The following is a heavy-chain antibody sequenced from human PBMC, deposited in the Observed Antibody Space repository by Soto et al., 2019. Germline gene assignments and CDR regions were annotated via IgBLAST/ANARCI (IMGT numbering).Heavy chain of an antibody. J-gene: IGHJ4*01. CDR3: VKGERSSSSSMFDY. D-gene: IGHD6-6*01. V-gene: IGHV3-30*18. CDR2: VSYVRSSR. Sequence: GGSLRLSCVASGFSFSASGMHWVRQSPGKGLEWVAVVSYVRSSRFYADSVKGRFTISSDDSKNTLYLQMDSLRVEDSAGYNVVKGERSSSSSMFDYWGHGTRVTVSS. CDR1: GFSFSASG.